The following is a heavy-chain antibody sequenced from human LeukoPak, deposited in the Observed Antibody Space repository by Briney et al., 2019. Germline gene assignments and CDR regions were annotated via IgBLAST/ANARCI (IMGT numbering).Heavy chain of an antibody. CDR1: GGSISSSSYY. J-gene: IGHJ6*02. CDR3: ARHVHSGYDSRYYYYGMDV. CDR2: IYYSGST. D-gene: IGHD5-12*01. Sequence: SETLFLTCTVSGGSISSSSYYWGRIRQPPGKGLEWLGSIYYSGSTYYNPSLKSRVTISVDTSKNQFSLKLSSVTAADTAVYYCARHVHSGYDSRYYYYGMDVWGQGTTVTVSS. V-gene: IGHV4-39*07.